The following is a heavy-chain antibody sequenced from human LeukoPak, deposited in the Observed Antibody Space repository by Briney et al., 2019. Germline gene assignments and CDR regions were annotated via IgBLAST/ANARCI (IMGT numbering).Heavy chain of an antibody. CDR2: IYTSGST. CDR1: GGSISSGSYY. CDR3: ARDLFYYFDY. J-gene: IGHJ4*02. Sequence: SETLSLTCTVSGGSISSGSYYWSWIRQPAGKGLEWIGRIYTSGSTNYNPSLKSRVTISVDTSKNQFSLKLSSVTAADTAVYYCARDLFYYFDYWGQGTLVTVSS. V-gene: IGHV4-61*02.